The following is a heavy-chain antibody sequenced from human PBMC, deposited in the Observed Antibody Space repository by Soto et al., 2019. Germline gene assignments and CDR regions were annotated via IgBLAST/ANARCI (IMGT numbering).Heavy chain of an antibody. CDR1: GYTFTSYY. CDR3: ARGIDSSGYYYLNYFDY. CDR2: INPSGGST. V-gene: IGHV1-46*01. J-gene: IGHJ4*02. D-gene: IGHD3-22*01. Sequence: ASVKVSCKASGYTFTSYYIHWVRQAPGQGLEWMGIINPSGGSTSYAQKFQGRVTMTRDTSTSTVYMELSSLRSEDTAVYYCARGIDSSGYYYLNYFDYWGQGTLVTVSS.